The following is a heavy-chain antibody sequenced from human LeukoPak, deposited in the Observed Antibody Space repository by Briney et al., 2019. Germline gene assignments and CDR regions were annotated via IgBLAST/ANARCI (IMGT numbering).Heavy chain of an antibody. CDR3: ARFKSFCGCDCSRDWDYYFDS. CDR1: GFTFSNYG. CDR2: ISKSSTYT. Sequence: GGSLRLSCAASGFTFSNYGMNWVRQSPGKGLGWMSSISKSSTYTHHATSVKGRFTISRDIAKNSLYLEMNSLRVEDTAIYYCARFKSFCGCDCSRDWDYYFDSWGQGTLVTVSS. D-gene: IGHD2-21*02. V-gene: IGHV3-21*01. J-gene: IGHJ4*02.